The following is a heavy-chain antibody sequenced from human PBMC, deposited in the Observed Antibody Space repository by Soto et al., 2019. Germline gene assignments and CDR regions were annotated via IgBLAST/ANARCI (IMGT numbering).Heavy chain of an antibody. CDR3: TKDPHWGIISPTHDH. V-gene: IGHV3-23*01. J-gene: IGHJ4*02. CDR2: INGGDDSK. CDR1: GFTFRSSP. D-gene: IGHD3-16*01. Sequence: PGGSLRLSCAVSGFTFRSSPMSWVRRAPGKGLEWVSGINGGDDSKHYAESVRGRFTITRDNSKNTLLLQMNSLRDEDTAIYYCTKDPHWGIISPTHDHWGKGTQVTVSS.